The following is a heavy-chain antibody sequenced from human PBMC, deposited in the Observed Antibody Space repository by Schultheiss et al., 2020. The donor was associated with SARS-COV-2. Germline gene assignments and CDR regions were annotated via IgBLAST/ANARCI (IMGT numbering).Heavy chain of an antibody. CDR1: GFTFATYN. Sequence: GGSLRLSCAASGFTFATYNMHWVRQAPGKGLEWVAMMWYDGSNKNYADSVEGRFTISRDISKNTVYLQMKSLRAEDTAVYYCAREDTTVVASFDSWGQGTQVTVSS. CDR3: AREDTTVVASFDS. V-gene: IGHV3-33*08. D-gene: IGHD1-14*01. J-gene: IGHJ4*02. CDR2: MWYDGSNK.